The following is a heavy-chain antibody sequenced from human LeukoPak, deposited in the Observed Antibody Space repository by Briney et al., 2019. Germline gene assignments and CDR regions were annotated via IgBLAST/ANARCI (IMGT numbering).Heavy chain of an antibody. CDR2: INYSGST. D-gene: IGHD3-22*01. CDR1: GGCISGYY. Sequence: SETLSLTCTVSGGCISGYYWHWIRQPPGMGLEWIGYINYSGSTDYNPSLKSRVTISVDTSKNQFSLNLRSVTAADTAVYYCAREYSSFEYWGQGIPVTVSS. J-gene: IGHJ4*02. V-gene: IGHV4-59*01. CDR3: AREYSSFEY.